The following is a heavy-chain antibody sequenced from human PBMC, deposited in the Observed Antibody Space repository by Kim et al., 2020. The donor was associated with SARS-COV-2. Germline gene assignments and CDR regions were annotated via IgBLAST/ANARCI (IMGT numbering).Heavy chain of an antibody. V-gene: IGHV1-24*01. CDR1: GYTLTELS. CDR3: ATDRGIQLWIRGAFDI. D-gene: IGHD5-18*01. CDR2: FDPEDGET. J-gene: IGHJ3*02. Sequence: ASVKVSCKVSGYTLTELSMHWVRQAPGKGLEWMGGFDPEDGETIYAQKFQGRVTMTEDTSTDTAYMELSSLRSEDTAVYYCATDRGIQLWIRGAFDIWGQGTMVTVSS.